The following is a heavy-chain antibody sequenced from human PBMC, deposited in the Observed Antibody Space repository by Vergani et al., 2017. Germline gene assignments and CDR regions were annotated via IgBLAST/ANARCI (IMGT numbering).Heavy chain of an antibody. Sequence: QVQLVQSGAEVKKPGSSVKVSCKASGGTFSSYAISWVRQAPGQGLEWMGGINAGNGNTKYSQKFQGRVTITRDTSASTAYMELSSLRSEDTAVYYCARGVGYSGYDWGQGTLVTVSS. CDR2: INAGNGNT. J-gene: IGHJ4*02. V-gene: IGHV1-3*01. D-gene: IGHD5-12*01. CDR1: GGTFSSYA. CDR3: ARGVGYSGYD.